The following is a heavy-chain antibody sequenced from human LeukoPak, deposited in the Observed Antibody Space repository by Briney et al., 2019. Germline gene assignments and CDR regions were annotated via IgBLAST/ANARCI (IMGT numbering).Heavy chain of an antibody. CDR3: ARAGDYRFDY. Sequence: GGSLRLSCAASGFTFSSYWIRWVRQAPGKGLVWVSRINTDGSRTTYADSVKGRFTISRDNAKNTVYLQMNSLGAEDTAVYYCARAGDYRFDYWGQGTLVTVSS. CDR2: INTDGSRT. V-gene: IGHV3-74*01. J-gene: IGHJ4*02. D-gene: IGHD3-16*01. CDR1: GFTFSSYW.